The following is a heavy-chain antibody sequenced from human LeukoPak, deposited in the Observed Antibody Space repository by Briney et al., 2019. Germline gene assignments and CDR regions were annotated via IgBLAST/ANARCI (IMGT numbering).Heavy chain of an antibody. CDR1: GGSISIYY. CDR2: IYASGIT. V-gene: IGHV4-4*07. CDR3: ANVANDFWSGYSTRGAFDV. D-gene: IGHD3-3*01. Sequence: SETLSLTCTVSGGSISIYYWNWIRQPAGKGLEWIGRIYASGITNYNPSLKSRVTMSVDTSKNQFSLKVRSVTAADTAVFYCANVANDFWSGYSTRGAFDVWGQGAMVTVSS. J-gene: IGHJ3*01.